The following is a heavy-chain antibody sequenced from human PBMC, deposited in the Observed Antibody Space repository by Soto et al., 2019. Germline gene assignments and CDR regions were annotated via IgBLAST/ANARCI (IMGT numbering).Heavy chain of an antibody. CDR1: GGSISSYY. J-gene: IGHJ4*02. V-gene: IGHV4-59*01. Sequence: SETLSLTCTVSGGSISSYYWSWIRQPPGKGLEWIGYIYYSGSTNYNPSLKSRVTISVDTSKNQFSLKLSSVTAADTAVYYCARGTYNWNVEAYFDYWGQGTLVTVSS. CDR2: IYYSGST. D-gene: IGHD1-20*01. CDR3: ARGTYNWNVEAYFDY.